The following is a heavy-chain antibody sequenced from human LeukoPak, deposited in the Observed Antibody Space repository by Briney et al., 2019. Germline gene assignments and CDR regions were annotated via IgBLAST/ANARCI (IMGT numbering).Heavy chain of an antibody. CDR3: AKLGYSGSFYARGDAFDI. CDR2: ISRSVDNT. CDR1: GFTFSSYA. J-gene: IGHJ3*02. Sequence: GGSLRLSCAASGFTFSSYAMSWVRQAPGKGLKWVSGISRSVDNTYFADSVKGRFTISRDNSKNTLYLQMNSLRAEDTALYYCAKLGYSGSFYARGDAFDIWGQGTMVTVSP. V-gene: IGHV3-23*01. D-gene: IGHD1-26*01.